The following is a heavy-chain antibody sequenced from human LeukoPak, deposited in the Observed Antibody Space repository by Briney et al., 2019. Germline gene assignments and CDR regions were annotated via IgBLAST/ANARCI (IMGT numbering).Heavy chain of an antibody. Sequence: GGSLRLSCAASGFTFSDYCMSWIRQAPGKGLEWVSYISSSGSTIYYADSVKGRFTISRDNAKNSLYLQMNSLRAEDTAVYYCARGYRDSSGWYLGCFGYWGQGTLVTVSS. J-gene: IGHJ4*02. V-gene: IGHV3-11*01. CDR2: ISSSGSTI. D-gene: IGHD6-19*01. CDR3: ARGYRDSSGWYLGCFGY. CDR1: GFTFSDYC.